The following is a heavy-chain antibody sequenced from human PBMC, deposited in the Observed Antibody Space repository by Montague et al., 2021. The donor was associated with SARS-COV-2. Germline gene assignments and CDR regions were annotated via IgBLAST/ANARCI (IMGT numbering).Heavy chain of an antibody. Sequence: SETLSLTCNVSGGSISSSSYYWGWIRQPPGKGLEWIGCIYYSGSTYFNPSLKTRVTISVDTSKNQFSLKLSSVTAADTAVYFCARTASRVSTSFGVVSASYYFDYWGQGTLVTVSS. CDR2: IYYSGST. D-gene: IGHD3-3*01. V-gene: IGHV4-39*01. J-gene: IGHJ4*02. CDR1: GGSISSSSYY. CDR3: ARTASRVSTSFGVVSASYYFDY.